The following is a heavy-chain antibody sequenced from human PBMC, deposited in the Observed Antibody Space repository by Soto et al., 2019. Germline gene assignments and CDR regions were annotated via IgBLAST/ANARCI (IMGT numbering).Heavy chain of an antibody. V-gene: IGHV4-4*02. CDR2: IYHSGST. J-gene: IGHJ6*02. CDR3: ARDDHIVVVPTSLGAMDV. D-gene: IGHD2-2*01. CDR1: GGSISSNTW. Sequence: QVQLQESGPGLVKPSETLSLTCAVYGGSISSNTWWSWVRQPPGKGLEWIGEIYHSGSTNYNPSFKSRVNISLDKSKNQFSLKLTSVTAADSAVYYCARDDHIVVVPTSLGAMDVWGQGTTVTVSS.